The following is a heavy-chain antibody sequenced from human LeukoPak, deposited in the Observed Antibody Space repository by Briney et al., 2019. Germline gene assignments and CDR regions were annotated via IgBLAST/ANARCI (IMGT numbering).Heavy chain of an antibody. CDR3: ASSYCSSTSCYPPNLYFDY. CDR1: GGTFSSYA. CDR2: IIPIFGTA. V-gene: IGHV1-69*05. Sequence: SVKVSCKASGGTFSSYAINWVRQAPGQGLEWMGGIIPIFGTANYAQKFQGRVTITTDESTSTAYMELSSLRSEDTAVYYCASSYCSSTSCYPPNLYFDYWGQGTLVTVSS. D-gene: IGHD2-2*01. J-gene: IGHJ4*02.